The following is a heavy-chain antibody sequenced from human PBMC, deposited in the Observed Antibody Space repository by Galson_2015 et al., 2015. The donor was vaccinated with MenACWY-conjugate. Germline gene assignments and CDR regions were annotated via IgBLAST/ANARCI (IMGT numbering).Heavy chain of an antibody. CDR1: GYSFTSYW. Sequence: QSGAEVTKPGESLKISCKGSGYSFTSYWIGWVRQMPGKGLEWMGIIYPGDSDTRYSPSFQGQVTISADKSISTAYLQWSSLKASDTAMYYCARQPEGVRGVIINYYGMDVWGQGTTVTVSS. CDR2: IYPGDSDT. J-gene: IGHJ6*02. CDR3: ARQPEGVRGVIINYYGMDV. D-gene: IGHD3-10*01. V-gene: IGHV5-51*01.